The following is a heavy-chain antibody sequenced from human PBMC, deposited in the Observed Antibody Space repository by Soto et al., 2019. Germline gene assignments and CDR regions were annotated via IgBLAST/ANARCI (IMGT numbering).Heavy chain of an antibody. CDR1: GGTFSSYA. V-gene: IGHV1-69*12. CDR3: ARGPSGYGAAVAGTGDY. D-gene: IGHD6-19*01. J-gene: IGHJ4*02. CDR2: IIPIFGTA. Sequence: QVQLVQSGAEVKKPGSSVKVSCKASGGTFSSYAISWVRQAPGQGLEWMGGIIPIFGTANYAQKFQGRVTITADESTSTAYMELGSLRSEDTAVYYCARGPSGYGAAVAGTGDYWGQGTLVTVSS.